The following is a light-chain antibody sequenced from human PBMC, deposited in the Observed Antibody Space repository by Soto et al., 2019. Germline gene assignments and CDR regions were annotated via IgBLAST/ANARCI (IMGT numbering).Light chain of an antibody. Sequence: DIQLTQAPSFLSSSVGDRVTITCRASQGTNNYLAWYQQQPGKAPKVLIYAASTLQRGVPSRFSGSGSGTEFTLTISSLQPEDFATYYCQQLNSYPYTFGQGTKLE. V-gene: IGKV1-9*01. CDR2: AAS. J-gene: IGKJ2*01. CDR1: QGTNNY. CDR3: QQLNSYPYT.